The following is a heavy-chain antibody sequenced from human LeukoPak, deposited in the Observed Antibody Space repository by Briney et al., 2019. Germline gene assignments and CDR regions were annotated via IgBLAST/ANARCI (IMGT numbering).Heavy chain of an antibody. CDR3: ARQVVGATPPYYFDY. J-gene: IGHJ4*02. D-gene: IGHD1-26*01. CDR2: IFYSGRT. V-gene: IGHV4-39*01. CDR1: GGSISSSTFY. Sequence: PSETLSLTCTVSGGSISSSTFYWGWIRQTPGKGLEWIGSIFYSGRTHYNPSLKSRVTISVDTSKNQFSLKLSSVTAADTAVYYCARQVVGATPPYYFDYWGQGTLVTVSS.